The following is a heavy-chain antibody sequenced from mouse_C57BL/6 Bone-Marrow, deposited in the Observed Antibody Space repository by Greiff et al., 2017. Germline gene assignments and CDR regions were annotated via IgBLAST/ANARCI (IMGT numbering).Heavy chain of an antibody. CDR3: ARSGYYYGSSPYYYAMDY. CDR1: GYSFTSYY. V-gene: IGHV1-66*01. CDR2: IYPGSGNT. J-gene: IGHJ4*01. D-gene: IGHD1-1*01. Sequence: VQLQESGPELVKPGASVKISCKASGYSFTSYYIHWVKQRPGQGLEWIGWIYPGSGNTKYNEKFKGKAKLTADTSSSTAYMQLSSLTSEDSAVYYCARSGYYYGSSPYYYAMDYWGQGTSVTVSS.